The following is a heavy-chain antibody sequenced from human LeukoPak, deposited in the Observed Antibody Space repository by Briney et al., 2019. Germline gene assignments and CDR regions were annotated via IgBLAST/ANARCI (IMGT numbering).Heavy chain of an antibody. J-gene: IGHJ4*02. CDR2: IHNSGST. Sequence: PSETLSLTCSVSGGSVSSYYWSWIRPSPGKGLERIGYIHNSGSTNYNPSLKSRVTGFVDTSKNQVSLRLSSVTAADTAVYYCARHGTISSESYFDYWGQGALVTASS. D-gene: IGHD1-14*01. V-gene: IGHV4-59*08. CDR3: ARHGTISSESYFDY. CDR1: GGSVSSYY.